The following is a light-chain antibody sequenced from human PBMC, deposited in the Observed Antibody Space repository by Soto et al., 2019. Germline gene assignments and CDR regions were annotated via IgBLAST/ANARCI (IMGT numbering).Light chain of an antibody. CDR1: QSVLNSSNNKNY. CDR3: QQFYTDPYT. J-gene: IGKJ2*01. CDR2: WAS. V-gene: IGKV4-1*01. Sequence: DSVMTQSPDSLAVSLGERATINCKSSQSVLNSSNNKNYLTWYQQKPGQPPKLLIYWASTRESGVPDRFSGAGSGTDFTLTISSLQDEDVAVYYCQQFYTDPYTFGPGTKVELK.